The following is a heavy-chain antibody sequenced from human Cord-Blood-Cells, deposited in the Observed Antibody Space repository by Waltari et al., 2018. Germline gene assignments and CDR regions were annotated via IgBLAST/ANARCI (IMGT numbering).Heavy chain of an antibody. Sequence: QVQLVQSGAEVKKPGASVKVSCKASGYTFTSYAMHWVRLAPGQRLEWMGWINAGNGNKKYSQKFQGRVTITRDTSASTAYMVLSSLRSEDTAVYYCAFTSRIVGATDYYYYGMDVWGQGTTVTVSS. V-gene: IGHV1-3*01. CDR1: GYTFTSYA. J-gene: IGHJ6*02. CDR3: AFTSRIVGATDYYYYGMDV. CDR2: INAGNGNK. D-gene: IGHD1-26*01.